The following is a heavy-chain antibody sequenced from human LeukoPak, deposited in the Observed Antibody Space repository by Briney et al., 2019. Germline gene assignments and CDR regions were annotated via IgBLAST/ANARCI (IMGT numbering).Heavy chain of an antibody. CDR2: IYNDGST. CDR3: ARQVVARTFDN. V-gene: IGHV3-66*04. Sequence: PGGSLRLSCAASGFIVSNNYMSWVRQAPGKGLEWVSAIYNDGSTYNADSVKGRFTISRDTSKNTLHLQMNSLRAEDTAVYYCARQVVARTFDNWGQGTLATVSS. J-gene: IGHJ4*02. D-gene: IGHD5-12*01. CDR1: GFIVSNNY.